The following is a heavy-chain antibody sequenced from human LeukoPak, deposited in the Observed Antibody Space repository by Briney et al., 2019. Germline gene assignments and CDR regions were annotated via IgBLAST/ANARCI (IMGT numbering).Heavy chain of an antibody. J-gene: IGHJ5*02. Sequence: TGGSLRLSCAASGFTFDDYAMHWVRQAPGKGLEWVSGISWNSGSIGHADSVKGRFTISRDNAKNSLYLQMNSLRAEDTALYYCAKEGIAAAGRLNWFDPWGQGTLVTVSS. CDR1: GFTFDDYA. V-gene: IGHV3-9*01. CDR3: AKEGIAAAGRLNWFDP. CDR2: ISWNSGSI. D-gene: IGHD6-13*01.